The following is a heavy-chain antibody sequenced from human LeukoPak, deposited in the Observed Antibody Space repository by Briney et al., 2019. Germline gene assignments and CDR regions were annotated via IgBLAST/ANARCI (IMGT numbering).Heavy chain of an antibody. CDR3: AKDRTMIVVVIVQFDY. CDR1: GFTFSSYA. Sequence: PGGSLRLSCAASGFTFSSYAMSWVRQAPGKGLEWVSGISGSGGSTYYADSVKGRFTISRDNSKNTLYLQMNSLRAEDTAVYYCAKDRTMIVVVIVQFDYWGQGTLVTVSS. V-gene: IGHV3-23*01. J-gene: IGHJ4*02. CDR2: ISGSGGST. D-gene: IGHD3-22*01.